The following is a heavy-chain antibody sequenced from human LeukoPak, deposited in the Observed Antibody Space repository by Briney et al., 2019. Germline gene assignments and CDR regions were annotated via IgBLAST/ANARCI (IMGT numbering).Heavy chain of an antibody. V-gene: IGHV4-39*01. D-gene: IGHD2-15*01. J-gene: IGHJ4*02. CDR2: IYYSGST. CDR3: ARHEGYCSGGSCYPPPFPDY. Sequence: SETLSLTCTVSGGSISSSSYYWGWIRQPPGKGLEWIGSIYYSGSTYYNPSLKSRATISVDTSKNQFSLKLSSVTAADTAVYYCARHEGYCSGGSCYPPPFPDYWGQRTLVTVSS. CDR1: GGSISSSSYY.